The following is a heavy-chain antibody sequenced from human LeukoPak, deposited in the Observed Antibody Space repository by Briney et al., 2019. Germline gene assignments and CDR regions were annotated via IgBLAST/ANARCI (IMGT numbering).Heavy chain of an antibody. CDR3: ARGLSAIVY. D-gene: IGHD2-15*01. V-gene: IGHV4-34*01. J-gene: IGHJ4*02. Sequence: SETLSLTCAVYGGSFSGYYWSWIRQPPGKGLEWIGEINHSGSTNYNPSLKSRVTISVDTSKNQFSLKLSSVTAADTAVYYCARGLSAIVYWGRGTLVTVSS. CDR2: INHSGST. CDR1: GGSFSGYY.